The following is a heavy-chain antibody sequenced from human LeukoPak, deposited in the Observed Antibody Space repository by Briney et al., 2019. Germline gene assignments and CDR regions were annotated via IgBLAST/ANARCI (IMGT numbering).Heavy chain of an antibody. D-gene: IGHD6-19*01. CDR3: ARDPRAVAPYYLDY. V-gene: IGHV3-30-3*01. CDR2: ISYDGSNK. Sequence: PGGSLRLSCAASGFTFSSYAMHWVRQAPGKGLEWVAVISYDGSNKYYADSVKGRFTISRDNSKNTLYLQMNSLRAEDTAVYYCARDPRAVAPYYLDYGGKGPLVTVPS. CDR1: GFTFSSYA. J-gene: IGHJ4*02.